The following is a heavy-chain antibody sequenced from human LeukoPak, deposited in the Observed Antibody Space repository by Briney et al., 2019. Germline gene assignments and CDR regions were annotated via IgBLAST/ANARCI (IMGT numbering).Heavy chain of an antibody. CDR2: ISYDGSNR. D-gene: IGHD2-21*02. V-gene: IGHV3-30-3*01. CDR3: ARGALTVNFDY. CDR1: GFIFTTYT. J-gene: IGHJ4*02. Sequence: PGGSLRLSYAASGFIFTTYTMHWVRQAPGKGLEWVAVISYDGSNRFYADSVKGRFTISRDNSKNTLYLQMNSLRADDTAVYSCARGALTVNFDYWGQGTLVTVSS.